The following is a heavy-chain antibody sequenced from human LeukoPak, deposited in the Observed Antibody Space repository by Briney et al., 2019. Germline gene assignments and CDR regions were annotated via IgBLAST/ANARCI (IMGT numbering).Heavy chain of an antibody. Sequence: GGSLRLSCAASGFTFSSYGMHWVRQAPGKGLEWVAVISYDGSNKYYADSVKGRFTISRDNSKNTVYLQMNSLRAEDTAVYYCAKDRGGSYWYYYYGMDVWGQGTTVTVSS. J-gene: IGHJ6*02. CDR1: GFTFSSYG. CDR3: AKDRGGSYWYYYYGMDV. D-gene: IGHD1-26*01. V-gene: IGHV3-30*18. CDR2: ISYDGSNK.